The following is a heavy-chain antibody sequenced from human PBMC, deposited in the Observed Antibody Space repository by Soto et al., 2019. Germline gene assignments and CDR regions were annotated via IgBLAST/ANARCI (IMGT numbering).Heavy chain of an antibody. J-gene: IGHJ6*02. V-gene: IGHV1-69*01. D-gene: IGHD3-10*01. CDR2: IIPIFGTA. Sequence: VKVSCKASGGTFSSYAISWVRQAPGQGLEWMGGIIPIFGTANYAQKFQGRVTITADESTSTAYMELSSLRSEDTAVYYCARHYYGSGFTLGYYYYGMDVWGQGTTVTVSS. CDR1: GGTFSSYA. CDR3: ARHYYGSGFTLGYYYYGMDV.